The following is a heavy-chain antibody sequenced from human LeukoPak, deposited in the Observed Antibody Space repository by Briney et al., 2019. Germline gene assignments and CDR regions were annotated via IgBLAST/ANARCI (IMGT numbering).Heavy chain of an antibody. CDR1: GFTFSSYG. V-gene: IGHV3-30*02. D-gene: IGHD2-15*01. J-gene: IGHJ6*03. CDR2: IRYDGSNK. CDR3: AKDGRYCSGGSCPYYYYYYYMDV. Sequence: GGSLRLSCAASGFTFSSYGMHWVRQAPGKGLEWVAFIRYDGSNKYYADSVKGRFTISRDNSKNTLYLQMNSLRAEDTAVYYCAKDGRYCSGGSCPYYYYYYYMDVWGKGTTVTISS.